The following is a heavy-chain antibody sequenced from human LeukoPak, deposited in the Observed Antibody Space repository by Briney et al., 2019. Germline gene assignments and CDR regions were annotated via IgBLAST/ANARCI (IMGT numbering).Heavy chain of an antibody. CDR3: AKNGRGYSYGYADYFDY. CDR1: GFTFSSYA. V-gene: IGHV3-23*01. Sequence: GGSLRLSCAASGFTFSSYAMSWVRQAPGKGQEWVSAISGSGGSTYYADSVKGRFTISRDNSKNTLYLQMNSLRAEDTAVYYCAKNGRGYSYGYADYFDYWGQGTLVTVSS. D-gene: IGHD5-18*01. J-gene: IGHJ4*02. CDR2: ISGSGGST.